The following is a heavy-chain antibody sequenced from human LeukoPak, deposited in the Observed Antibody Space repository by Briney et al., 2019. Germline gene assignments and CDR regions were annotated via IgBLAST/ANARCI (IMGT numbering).Heavy chain of an antibody. J-gene: IGHJ2*01. CDR2: INTNTGNP. Sequence: GASVKVSCKASGYTFARYYIHWVRQAPGQGLEWMGWINTNTGNPTYAQGFTGRFVFSLDTSVSTAYLQISSLKAEDTAVYYCARDPYSIAVANQWYFDLWGRGTLVTVSS. D-gene: IGHD6-19*01. V-gene: IGHV7-4-1*02. CDR1: GYTFARYY. CDR3: ARDPYSIAVANQWYFDL.